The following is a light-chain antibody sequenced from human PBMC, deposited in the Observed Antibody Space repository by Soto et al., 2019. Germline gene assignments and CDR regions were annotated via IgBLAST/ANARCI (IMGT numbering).Light chain of an antibody. CDR3: SAFTGSSTGV. J-gene: IGLJ3*02. CDR1: RSDVGGHDR. Sequence: QSALIQPASVSGAPGQSITISCTGTRSDVGGHDRVSWSQQHPGNAPKLMIYEVNKRPSGVSDRFSASNSGNTASLTISGLQPEEEADYYWSAFTGSSTGVFGGGTKLTVL. V-gene: IGLV2-14*01. CDR2: EVN.